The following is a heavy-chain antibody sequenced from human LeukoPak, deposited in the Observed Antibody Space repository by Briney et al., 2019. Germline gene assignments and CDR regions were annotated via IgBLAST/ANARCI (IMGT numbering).Heavy chain of an antibody. Sequence: SQTPSLTCAISGDSVSSNSASWNWIRRSPSRGLEWLGRTYYRSKWYYDYTLSVKSRIIINPDTSKNQFSLHLNSVTPEDTAVYYCARESDRIGFDFDYWGQGTLVTVSS. CDR3: ARESDRIGFDFDY. J-gene: IGHJ4*02. CDR2: TYYRSKWYY. V-gene: IGHV6-1*01. D-gene: IGHD6-19*01. CDR1: GDSVSSNSAS.